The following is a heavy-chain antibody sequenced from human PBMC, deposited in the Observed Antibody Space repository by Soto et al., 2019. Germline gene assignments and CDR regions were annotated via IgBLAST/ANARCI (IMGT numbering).Heavy chain of an antibody. J-gene: IGHJ4*02. CDR3: ARLYYDSSGYYYRYFDS. V-gene: IGHV4-30-4*01. CDR2: IFYTGNT. Sequence: SETLSLTCTVSGGSISSGDHYWSWIRQPPGKGLEWIGYIFYTGNTYYNPSLKSRGTISVDTSKNQFSLKLTSVTAADTAVYYCARLYYDSSGYYYRYFDSWGQGTLVTVSS. CDR1: GGSISSGDHY. D-gene: IGHD3-22*01.